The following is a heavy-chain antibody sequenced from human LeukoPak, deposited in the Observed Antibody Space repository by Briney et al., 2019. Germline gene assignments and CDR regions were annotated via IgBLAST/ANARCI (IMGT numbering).Heavy chain of an antibody. V-gene: IGHV1-18*01. Sequence: ASVKVSCKASGYTFTSYGISWVRQAPGQGLEWMGWISAYNGNTNYAQKLQGRVTMTTDTSTSTAYMELRSLRSDDTAVYYCARSRSLLGYCTNGVCYRYYYGMDVWGQGTTVTVTS. CDR2: ISAYNGNT. CDR1: GYTFTSYG. D-gene: IGHD2-8*01. J-gene: IGHJ6*02. CDR3: ARSRSLLGYCTNGVCYRYYYGMDV.